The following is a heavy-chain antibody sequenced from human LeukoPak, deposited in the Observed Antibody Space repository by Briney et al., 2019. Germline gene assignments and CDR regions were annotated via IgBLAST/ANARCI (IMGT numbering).Heavy chain of an antibody. V-gene: IGHV4-61*01. CDR3: ARDRGDGMDV. CDR1: GGSISSSSYY. D-gene: IGHD3-10*01. J-gene: IGHJ6*02. Sequence: SETLSLTCTVSGGSISSSSYYWSWIRQPPGKGLEWIGYIYYSGSTNYNPSLKSRVTISVDTSKNQFSLKLSSVTAADTAVYYCARDRGDGMDVWGQGTTVTVYS. CDR2: IYYSGST.